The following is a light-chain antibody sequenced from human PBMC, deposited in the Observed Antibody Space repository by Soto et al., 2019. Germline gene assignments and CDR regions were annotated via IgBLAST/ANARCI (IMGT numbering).Light chain of an antibody. Sequence: EIGLTQSPGTLSLSPGETATLSCRASQSISASYLAWYQQKPAQAPRLLIYAASSRATGIPDRFIGSGSGTDFTLTISRLEPEDFAVYYCHQYAGSPLTFGPGTKVDIK. J-gene: IGKJ3*01. CDR2: AAS. CDR1: QSISASY. CDR3: HQYAGSPLT. V-gene: IGKV3-20*01.